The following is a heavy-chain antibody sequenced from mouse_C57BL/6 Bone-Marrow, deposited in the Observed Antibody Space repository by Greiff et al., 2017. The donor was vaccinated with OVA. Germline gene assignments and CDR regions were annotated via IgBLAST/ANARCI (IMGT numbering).Heavy chain of an antibody. V-gene: IGHV1-4*01. CDR2: INPSGGYT. J-gene: IGHJ2*01. CDR3: ARWYYGSSSRYYFDY. CDR1: GYTFTSYT. D-gene: IGHD1-1*01. Sequence: QVQLQQSGAELARPGASVKMSCKASGYTFTSYTMHWVKQRPGQGLEWIGYINPSGGYTKYNQKFKDKATLTADKSSSTAYMQLSSLTSEDSAVYYCARWYYGSSSRYYFDYWGQGTTLTVSS.